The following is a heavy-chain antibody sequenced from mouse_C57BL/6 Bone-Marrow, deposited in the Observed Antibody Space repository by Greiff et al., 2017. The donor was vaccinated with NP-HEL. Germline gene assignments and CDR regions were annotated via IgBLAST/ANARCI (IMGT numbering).Heavy chain of an antibody. CDR3: TTLTIITTVVAHWYFDV. CDR2: IDPEDGDT. J-gene: IGHJ1*03. V-gene: IGHV14-1*01. D-gene: IGHD1-1*01. Sequence: EVQVVESGAELVRPGASVKLSCTASGFNIKDYYMHWVKQRPEQGLEWIGRIDPEDGDTEYAPKFQGKATMTADTSSNTAYLQLSSLTSEDTAVYYCTTLTIITTVVAHWYFDVWGTGTTVTVSS. CDR1: GFNIKDYY.